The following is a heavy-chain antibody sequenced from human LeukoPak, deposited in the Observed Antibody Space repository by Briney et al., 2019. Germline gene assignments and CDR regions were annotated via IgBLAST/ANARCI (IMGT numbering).Heavy chain of an antibody. CDR1: GYSISSGYL. V-gene: IGHV4-38-2*02. CDR3: ARGGPFFDY. CDR2: IDGSGSS. Sequence: SETLSLTCTVSGYSISSGYLWGWIRQPPGKGLEWIGSIDGSGSSYYNPSLKSRVTISVDTSRNQFSLKLSSVTAADTAVYYCARGGPFFDYWGQGTLVTVSS. J-gene: IGHJ4*02.